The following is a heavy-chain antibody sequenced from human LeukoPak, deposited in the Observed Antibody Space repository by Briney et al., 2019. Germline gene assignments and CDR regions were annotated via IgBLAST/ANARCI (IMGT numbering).Heavy chain of an antibody. CDR3: ARGGCSWYYPYFDY. CDR1: GFTFSSYS. D-gene: IGHD6-13*01. J-gene: IGHJ4*02. Sequence: PGGSLRLSCAASGFTFSSYSMHWVRQAPGKGLEYVSGISGNGGSTYYANSVKGRFTISRDNSKNTLYLQMGSLRAEDMTVYYRARGGCSWYYPYFDYWGQGTLVTISS. CDR2: ISGNGGST. V-gene: IGHV3-64*01.